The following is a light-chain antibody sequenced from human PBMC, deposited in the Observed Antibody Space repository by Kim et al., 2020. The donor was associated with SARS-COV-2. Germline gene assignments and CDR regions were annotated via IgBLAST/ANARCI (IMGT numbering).Light chain of an antibody. V-gene: IGLV3-21*04. J-gene: IGLJ3*02. Sequence: SYELTQPPSLSVAPGKTATMTCGGDNIGTKTVHWYQQKPGQAPLVVIHYDSDRLSGIPERFSGSNSVNTANLTITRVEAGDEADYYCQVWDSSSDHLVFGGGTQLTVL. CDR1: NIGTKT. CDR3: QVWDSSSDHLV. CDR2: YDS.